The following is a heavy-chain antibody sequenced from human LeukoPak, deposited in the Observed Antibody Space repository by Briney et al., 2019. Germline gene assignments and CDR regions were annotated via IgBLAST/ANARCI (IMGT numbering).Heavy chain of an antibody. CDR2: INPNSGGT. Sequence: ASVKVSCKASGYTFTGYYMHWVRQALGQGLEWMGWINPNSGGTDYAQKFQGWVTMTRDTSISTAYMELSRLRSDDTAVYYCARDRMGGGNYYYYYGMDVWGQGTTVTVSS. V-gene: IGHV1-2*04. CDR1: GYTFTGYY. J-gene: IGHJ6*02. CDR3: ARDRMGGGNYYYYYGMDV. D-gene: IGHD2-15*01.